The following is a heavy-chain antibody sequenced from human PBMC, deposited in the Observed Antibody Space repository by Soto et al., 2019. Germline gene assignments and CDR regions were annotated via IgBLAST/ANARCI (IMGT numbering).Heavy chain of an antibody. D-gene: IGHD3-22*01. CDR3: ARGADYYDSSGPDFDY. CDR2: MNPNSGNT. V-gene: IGHV1-8*01. J-gene: IGHJ4*01. CDR1: GYTFTSYD. Sequence: QVQLVQSGAEVKKPGASVKVSCKASGYTFTSYDINWVRQATGQGLEWMGWMNPNSGNTGYAQKFQGRVTMTRNTSLSTAYMELSSLRSEDTAVYYCARGADYYDSSGPDFDYWGHGTLVTVSS.